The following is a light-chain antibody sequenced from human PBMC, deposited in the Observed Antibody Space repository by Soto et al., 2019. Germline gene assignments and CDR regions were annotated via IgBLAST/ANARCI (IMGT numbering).Light chain of an antibody. CDR3: QQRSNWPLT. CDR1: QSVSSY. Sequence: EIVLTQSPATLSLSPGERPTLSCRASQSVSSYFAWYQQKPGQAPRLLIYDASNRATGIPDRFSGSGSGTDFTLTISSLEPEDFAVYYCQQRSNWPLTFGGGTRVEIK. J-gene: IGKJ4*01. V-gene: IGKV3-11*01. CDR2: DAS.